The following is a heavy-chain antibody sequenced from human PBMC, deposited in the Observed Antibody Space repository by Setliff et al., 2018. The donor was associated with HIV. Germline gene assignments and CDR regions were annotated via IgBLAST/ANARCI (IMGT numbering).Heavy chain of an antibody. CDR3: ARAQMHRGVVAWSLSCFDY. D-gene: IGHD3-10*01. J-gene: IGHJ4*02. Sequence: LSLTCIVSGGSMNNYYWNWVRQTPGKGLEWIGYIYENDYTHYTVSLRSRVTISMDTSKNQFSLTLRSVTAADRAIYYCARAQMHRGVVAWSLSCFDYWGRGALVTVSS. CDR1: GGSMNNYY. CDR2: IYENDYT. V-gene: IGHV4-59*01.